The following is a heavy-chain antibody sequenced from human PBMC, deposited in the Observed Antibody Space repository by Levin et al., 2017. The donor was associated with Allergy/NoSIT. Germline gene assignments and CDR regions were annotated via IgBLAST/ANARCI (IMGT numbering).Heavy chain of an antibody. J-gene: IGHJ4*02. CDR2: INAGNGNT. V-gene: IGHV1-3*01. D-gene: IGHD2-2*01. CDR1: GYTFTSYA. CDR3: ARGRTIVVVPAAISELGY. Sequence: ASVKVSCKASGYTFTSYAMHWVRQAPGQRLEWMGWINAGNGNTKYSQKFQGRVTITRDTSASTAYMELSSLRSEDTAVYYCARGRTIVVVPAAISELGYWGQGTLVTVSS.